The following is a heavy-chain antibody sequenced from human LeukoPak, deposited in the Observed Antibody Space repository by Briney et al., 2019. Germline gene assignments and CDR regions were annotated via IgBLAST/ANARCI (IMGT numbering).Heavy chain of an antibody. V-gene: IGHV1-46*01. D-gene: IGHD4-23*01. CDR3: AXXXGNXGGNSPWYMDV. CDR2: INPSGGST. Sequence: ASVKVSCKASGYTFTSYYMHWVRQAPGQGLEWMGIINPSGGSTSYAQKFQGRVTMTRDMSTSTVYMELSSLRSEDTAVHYCAXXXGNXGGNSPWYMDVWGKGTTVTVSS. J-gene: IGHJ6*03. CDR1: GYTFTSYY.